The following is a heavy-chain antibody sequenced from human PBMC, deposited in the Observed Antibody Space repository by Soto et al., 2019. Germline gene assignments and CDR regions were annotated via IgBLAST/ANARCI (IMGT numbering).Heavy chain of an antibody. CDR2: ISGNGGYT. CDR3: AKGKANTVFGVDTLFDY. CDR1: VFTCSRDA. Sequence: WWSLRLSCSASVFTCSRDAMTWFRQAPGKGLEWVSTISGNGGYTYYSDSVRGRFTISRDNSKKTLYLQMDSLRADDTAVFYCAKGKANTVFGVDTLFDYWGREPRSPSH. V-gene: IGHV3-23*01. D-gene: IGHD3-3*01. J-gene: IGHJ4*02.